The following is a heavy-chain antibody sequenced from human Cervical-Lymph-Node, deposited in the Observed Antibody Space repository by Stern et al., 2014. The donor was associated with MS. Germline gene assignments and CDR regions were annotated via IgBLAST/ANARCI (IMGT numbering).Heavy chain of an antibody. D-gene: IGHD2/OR15-2a*01. Sequence: VQLVESGGGVVQPGRSLRLSCAASGFTFSSYGMHWVRQAPGKGLEWVAVIWYDGSNKYYADSVKGRFTISRDNSKNTLYLKMNSLRAEDTAVYYCARGYFEGSYWGQGTLVTVSS. CDR3: ARGYFEGSY. CDR2: IWYDGSNK. V-gene: IGHV3-33*01. J-gene: IGHJ4*02. CDR1: GFTFSSYG.